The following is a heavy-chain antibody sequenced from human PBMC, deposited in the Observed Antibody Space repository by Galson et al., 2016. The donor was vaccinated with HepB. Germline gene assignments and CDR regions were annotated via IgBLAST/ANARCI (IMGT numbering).Heavy chain of an antibody. Sequence: SETLSLTCSGSGGSISSNDYYWGWIRQPPGKGLEWIGITYYTGSTHYNPSLTSRVTISVDTSKNQFSLILNSVTAADTAVYYCARIVLRFLGWPHGQYYYGMDVWGQGTTVTVSS. CDR2: TYYTGST. D-gene: IGHD3-3*01. CDR1: GGSISSNDYY. V-gene: IGHV4-39*07. CDR3: ARIVLRFLGWPHGQYYYGMDV. J-gene: IGHJ6*02.